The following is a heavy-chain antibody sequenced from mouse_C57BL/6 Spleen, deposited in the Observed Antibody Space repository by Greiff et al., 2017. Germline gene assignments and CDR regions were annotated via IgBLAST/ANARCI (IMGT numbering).Heavy chain of an antibody. Sequence: QVQLQQPGAELVRPGSSVKLSCKASGYTFTSYWMHWVKQRPIQGLEWIGNIDPSDSETNYNQKFKDKATLTVDKSSSTAYMQLSSLTSEDSAVXYCAAHWDLDYWGQGTTLTVSS. CDR1: GYTFTSYW. CDR2: IDPSDSET. V-gene: IGHV1-52*01. J-gene: IGHJ2*01. CDR3: AAHWDLDY. D-gene: IGHD4-1*01.